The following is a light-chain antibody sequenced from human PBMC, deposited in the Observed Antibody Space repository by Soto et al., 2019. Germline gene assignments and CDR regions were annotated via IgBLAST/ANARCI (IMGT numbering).Light chain of an antibody. J-gene: IGKJ3*01. CDR2: GAS. CDR1: QIVSSSY. V-gene: IGKV3-20*01. CDR3: QHYRSAPFT. Sequence: EIVLTQSPGTLSLSPGERATLSCRASQIVSSSYLAWYQQKPGQAPRLLIYGASSRTTGVPDRFSGSGSGTDFTLTISRLEPEDFAVYYCQHYRSAPFTFGPGNKVDIK.